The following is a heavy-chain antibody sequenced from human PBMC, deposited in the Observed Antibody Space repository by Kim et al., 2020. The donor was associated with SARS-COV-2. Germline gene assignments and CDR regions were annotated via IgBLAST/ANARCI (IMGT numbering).Heavy chain of an antibody. V-gene: IGHV5-51*01. CDR1: GYIFSNYR. D-gene: IGHD6-19*01. CDR3: ARHSVAVARGGQQDF. Sequence: GESLKISCKGSGYIFSNYRIGWVRQTPGKGLEWMGIIYPGDSGTRYNPSFQGQVTISADKSITTAYLQWSSLKASDTAMYYCARHSVAVARGGQQDFWGQGTLVTVSS. J-gene: IGHJ4*02. CDR2: IYPGDSGT.